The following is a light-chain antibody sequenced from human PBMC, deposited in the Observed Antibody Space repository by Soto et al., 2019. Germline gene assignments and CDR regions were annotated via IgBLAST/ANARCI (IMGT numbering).Light chain of an antibody. CDR1: QAIYSY. V-gene: IGKV1-9*01. J-gene: IGKJ2*01. CDR3: QQYNSSPRT. Sequence: DIQLTQSPFFLSASVGDRVTISCRASQAIYSYLAWYQQKPGKAPKLLIFGASTLQSGVPSRFSGSGSGTEFTLTISSLQPEDFATYYCQQYNSSPRTFGQGTKLEIK. CDR2: GAS.